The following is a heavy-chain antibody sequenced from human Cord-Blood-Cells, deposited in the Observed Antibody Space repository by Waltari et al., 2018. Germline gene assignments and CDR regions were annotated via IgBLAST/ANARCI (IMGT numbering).Heavy chain of an antibody. CDR2: IIPIFGTA. V-gene: IGHV1-69*01. CDR3: ARDRGYCSGGSCYDAFDI. D-gene: IGHD2-15*01. J-gene: IGHJ3*02. Sequence: GIIPIFGTANYAQKFQGRVTITADESTSTAYMELSSLRSEDTAVYYCARDRGYCSGGSCYDAFDIWGQGTMVTVSS.